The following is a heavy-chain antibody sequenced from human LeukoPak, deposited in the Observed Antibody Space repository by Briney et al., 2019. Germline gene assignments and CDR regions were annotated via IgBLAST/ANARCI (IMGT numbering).Heavy chain of an antibody. Sequence: GRSLRLSCPASGFTFSSFGLHWVRQAPGKGLEWVAVIWYDGKSKYYADSVKGRYTMSRDNSKNTLNLQMNSLRAEDTAGYYCARDISISLDAFDIWGQGTMVTVSS. CDR2: IWYDGKSK. V-gene: IGHV3-33*01. J-gene: IGHJ3*02. D-gene: IGHD3-3*02. CDR1: GFTFSSFG. CDR3: ARDISISLDAFDI.